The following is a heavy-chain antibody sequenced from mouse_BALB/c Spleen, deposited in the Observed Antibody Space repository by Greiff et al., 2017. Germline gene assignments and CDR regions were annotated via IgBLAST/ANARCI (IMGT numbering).Heavy chain of an antibody. D-gene: IGHD2-4*01. CDR1: GYTFTSYW. CDR2: INPSTGYT. CDR3: ARRGLYDYHYYAMDY. V-gene: IGHV1-4*01. Sequence: QVQLQQSGTVLARPGASVKMYCKASGYTFTSYWMHWVKQRPGQGLEWIGYINPSTGYTEYNQKFKDKATLTADKSSSTAYMQLSSLTSEDSAVYYCARRGLYDYHYYAMDYWGQGTSVTVSS. J-gene: IGHJ4*01.